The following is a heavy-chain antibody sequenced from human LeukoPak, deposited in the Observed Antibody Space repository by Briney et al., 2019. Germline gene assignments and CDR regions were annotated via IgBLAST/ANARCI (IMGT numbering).Heavy chain of an antibody. V-gene: IGHV1-18*01. CDR2: ISAYNGNT. D-gene: IGHD3-10*01. CDR3: ARDRNIRDVWFADLDY. Sequence: GASVKVSCEASGYTFTSYGISWVLQAPGQGLEWMGWISAYNGNTNYAQKLQGRVTMTADTSTSTAYMELRSLRSDDTAVYYCARDRNIRDVWFADLDYWGQGTLVTVSS. CDR1: GYTFTSYG. J-gene: IGHJ4*02.